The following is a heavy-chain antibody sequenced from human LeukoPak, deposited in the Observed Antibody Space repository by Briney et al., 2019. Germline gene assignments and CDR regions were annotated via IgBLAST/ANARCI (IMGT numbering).Heavy chain of an antibody. D-gene: IGHD6-13*01. CDR1: GFTFSSYW. Sequence: PGGSLRLSCAASGFTFSSYWMTWVRQAPGKGLEWVANIKEDGSEKYHVDSVKGRFTVSRDNAKNSLDLQMNSLRAEDTAVYYCARRGGYSIPDYWGQGTLVTVSS. V-gene: IGHV3-7*01. CDR2: IKEDGSEK. J-gene: IGHJ4*02. CDR3: ARRGGYSIPDY.